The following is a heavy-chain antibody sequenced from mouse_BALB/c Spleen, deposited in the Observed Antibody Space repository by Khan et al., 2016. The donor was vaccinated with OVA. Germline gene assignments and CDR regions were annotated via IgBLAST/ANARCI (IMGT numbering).Heavy chain of an antibody. J-gene: IGHJ3*01. D-gene: IGHD4-1*01. Sequence: EVQLVESGPGLVKPSQSLSLTCTVTGYSITSDYAWNWIRQFPGNKLEWMVYITYSGSTCYNPSLNSRIFVTRDTSKNQFFLQLNSVTTEDTATYYCAMGRTYWGQGTRVTVSA. CDR3: AMGRTY. CDR2: ITYSGST. V-gene: IGHV3-2*02. CDR1: GYSITSDYA.